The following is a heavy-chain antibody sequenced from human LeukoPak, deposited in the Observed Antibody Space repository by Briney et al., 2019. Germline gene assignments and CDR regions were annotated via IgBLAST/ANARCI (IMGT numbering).Heavy chain of an antibody. CDR2: IWSDGSNK. J-gene: IGHJ6*02. CDR3: ARALFAGAFYGMDV. V-gene: IGHV3-33*01. Sequence: GRSLRLSCAASGFTFSNYGIHWVRQAPGKGLEWVAIIWSDGSNKYYADSVKGRFTISRDNSKNTLYLQMNSLRAEDTAVYYCARALFAGAFYGMDVWGQETTVTVSS. CDR1: GFTFSNYG. D-gene: IGHD3-10*01.